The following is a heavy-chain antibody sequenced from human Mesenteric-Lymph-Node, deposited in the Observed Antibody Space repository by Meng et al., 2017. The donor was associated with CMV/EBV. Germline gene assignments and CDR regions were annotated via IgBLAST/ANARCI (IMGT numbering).Heavy chain of an antibody. CDR1: GYTFTSYG. V-gene: IGHV1-18*01. Sequence: ASVKVSCKASGYTFTSYGISWVRQAPGQGLEWMGWVTAYNGNTNYAQKVQGRVTMTTDRSTSTAYMELRSLRSDDTAVYYCARDTRYCSSTSCYTGKIDYWGQGTLVTVSS. CDR3: ARDTRYCSSTSCYTGKIDY. CDR2: VTAYNGNT. J-gene: IGHJ4*02. D-gene: IGHD2-2*02.